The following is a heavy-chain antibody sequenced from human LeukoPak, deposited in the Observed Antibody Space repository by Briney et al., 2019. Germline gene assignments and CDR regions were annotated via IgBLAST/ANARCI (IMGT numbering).Heavy chain of an antibody. CDR2: ISDSGGST. J-gene: IGHJ4*02. D-gene: IGHD2-2*01. CDR1: GFTFRTYA. V-gene: IGHV3-23*01. CDR3: AKPQYCSSTSCYAGNFDY. Sequence: GGSLRLSCVGSGFTFRTYAMIWVRQAPGKGLQWVSAISDSGGSTYYADSVKGRFTISRDNSKNTLYLQMHSLRAEDTAVYYCAKPQYCSSTSCYAGNFDYWGQGTLVTVSS.